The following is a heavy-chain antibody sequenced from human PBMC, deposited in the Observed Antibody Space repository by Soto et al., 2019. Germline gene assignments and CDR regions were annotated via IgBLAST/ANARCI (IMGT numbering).Heavy chain of an antibody. J-gene: IGHJ5*02. CDR3: VSLSAVSRPSCFVT. Sequence: SETLSLTCSVSGGSINSGRSSWNWIRQSPGKGLEWIASIYHSGSTYYNPSLKSRVSISVDRPENQFSLKLSSVAAADTAVYYCVSLSAVSRPSCFVTRGPGTLVT. D-gene: IGHD6-6*01. CDR1: GGSINSGRSS. V-gene: IGHV4-30-2*06. CDR2: IYHSGST.